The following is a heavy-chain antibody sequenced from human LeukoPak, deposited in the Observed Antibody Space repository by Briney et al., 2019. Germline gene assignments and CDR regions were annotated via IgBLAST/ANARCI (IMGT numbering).Heavy chain of an antibody. V-gene: IGHV3-21*01. Sequence: GGSLRLSCAASGFTFNTYNMNWVRQAPGKGLEWVSSISSSSNYIYYADSVKGRFTISRDNAKNSLYLQMNSLRVEDTDVYYCARDVGASAPDAFDIWSQGTMVTVSS. CDR2: ISSSSNYI. J-gene: IGHJ3*02. D-gene: IGHD1-26*01. CDR1: GFTFNTYN. CDR3: ARDVGASAPDAFDI.